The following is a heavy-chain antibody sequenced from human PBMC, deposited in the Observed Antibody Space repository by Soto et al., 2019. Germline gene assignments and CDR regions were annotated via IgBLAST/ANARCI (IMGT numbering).Heavy chain of an antibody. D-gene: IGHD5-12*01. V-gene: IGHV4-31*03. Sequence: PSETLSPTCTVSGGSISSGGYYWSWIRQHPGKGLEWIGYIYYSGSTYYNPSLKSRVTISVDTSKNQFSLKLSSVTAADTAVYYCARDRRGPIDYWGQGTLVTVSS. CDR1: GGSISSGGYY. J-gene: IGHJ4*02. CDR3: ARDRRGPIDY. CDR2: IYYSGST.